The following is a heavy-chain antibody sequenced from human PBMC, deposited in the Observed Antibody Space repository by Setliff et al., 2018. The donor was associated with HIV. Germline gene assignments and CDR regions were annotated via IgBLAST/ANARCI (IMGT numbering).Heavy chain of an antibody. CDR2: IDTSGDNA. J-gene: IGHJ5*02. V-gene: IGHV3-23*01. CDR3: ARGVVVAAHNWFDP. Sequence: PGGSLRLSCAASGFIFSSYAMSWVRQAPGKGLEWVSLIDTSGDNAYYADSVKGRFTISRDNSKNTLSLQMNNLRAEDTAVYYCARGVVVAAHNWFDPWGQGTLVTVSS. CDR1: GFIFSSYA. D-gene: IGHD2-15*01.